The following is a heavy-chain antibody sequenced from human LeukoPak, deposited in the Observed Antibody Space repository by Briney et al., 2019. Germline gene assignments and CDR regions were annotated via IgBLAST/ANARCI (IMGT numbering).Heavy chain of an antibody. CDR1: GFTFSSYT. Sequence: GGSLRLSCSASGFTFSSYTMDWVRQPPGKGLVWVSRIGPDGSITTYADSVKGRFTISRDNAKNTLYLQMNSLRGEDTALYYCARGNSYGMDVWGQGTTVTVSS. J-gene: IGHJ6*02. CDR3: ARGNSYGMDV. CDR2: IGPDGSIT. V-gene: IGHV3-74*01. D-gene: IGHD4-23*01.